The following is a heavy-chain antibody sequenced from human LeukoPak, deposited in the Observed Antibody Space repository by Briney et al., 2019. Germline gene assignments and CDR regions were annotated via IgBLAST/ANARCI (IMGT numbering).Heavy chain of an antibody. CDR1: GFTFSSHG. J-gene: IGHJ6*04. D-gene: IGHD3-10*02. Sequence: GGSLRLSCAASGFTFSSHGMNWVRRAPGKGLEWVSGISGSGGRTYYADSVKGRFTISRDNAKNSLYLQMNSLRAEDTAVYYCAELGITMIGGVWGKGTTVTISS. CDR2: ISGSGGRT. V-gene: IGHV3-23*01. CDR3: AELGITMIGGV.